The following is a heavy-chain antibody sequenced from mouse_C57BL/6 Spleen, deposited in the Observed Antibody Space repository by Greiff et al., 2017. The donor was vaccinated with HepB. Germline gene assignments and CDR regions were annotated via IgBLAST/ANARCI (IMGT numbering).Heavy chain of an antibody. V-gene: IGHV2-6*01. CDR3: ARRDYGSPFAY. CDR2: IWGVGST. Sequence: VKLVESGPGLVAPSQRLSITCTVSGFSLTSYGVDWVRQSPGKGLEWLGVIWGVGSTNYNSALKSRLSISKDNSKSQVFLKMNSLQTDDTAMYYCARRDYGSPFAYWGQGTLVTVSA. J-gene: IGHJ3*01. CDR1: GFSLTSYG. D-gene: IGHD1-1*01.